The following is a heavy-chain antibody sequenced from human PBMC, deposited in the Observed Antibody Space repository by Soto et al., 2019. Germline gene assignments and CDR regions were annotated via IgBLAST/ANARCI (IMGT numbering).Heavy chain of an antibody. D-gene: IGHD6-19*01. CDR1: GFSLSNARMG. CDR3: ARISYSSGGYHDY. Sequence: QVTLKESGPVLVKPTETLTLTCTVSGFSLSNARMGVSWIRQPPGKALEWLAHIFSNDEKSYSTSLKSRLTISKDTSKSQVVLTMTNMDPVDTATYYCARISYSSGGYHDYWGQGTLVTVSS. V-gene: IGHV2-26*01. CDR2: IFSNDEK. J-gene: IGHJ4*02.